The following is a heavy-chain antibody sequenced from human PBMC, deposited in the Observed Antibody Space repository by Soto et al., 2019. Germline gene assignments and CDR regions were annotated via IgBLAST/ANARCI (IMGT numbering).Heavy chain of an antibody. D-gene: IGHD3-3*01. CDR3: ARERGTYDYWYGMDV. V-gene: IGHV3-30*04. Sequence: QVQLVESGGGVVQPGTSLRLSCAAFSSYAMHWVRQAPGKGLEWVAIISYDGRSIFYADSVKGRFTISRDNSKNTLYLQRNSLRADDTAVYYCARERGTYDYWYGMDVWGQGTTVTVSS. CDR2: ISYDGRSI. CDR1: SSYA. J-gene: IGHJ6*02.